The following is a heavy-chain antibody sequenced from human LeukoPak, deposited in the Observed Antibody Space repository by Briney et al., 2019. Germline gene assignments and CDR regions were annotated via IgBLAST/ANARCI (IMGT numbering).Heavy chain of an antibody. V-gene: IGHV3-23*01. CDR1: GFTFSSYG. Sequence: PGGSLRLSCAASGFTFSSYGMSWVRQAPGKGLEWVSAISGSGGSTYYADSVKGRFTISRDNSKNTLYLQMNSLRAEDTAVYYCAKDSWAMVRGERGYNWFDPWGQGTLVTVSS. J-gene: IGHJ5*02. D-gene: IGHD3-10*01. CDR2: ISGSGGST. CDR3: AKDSWAMVRGERGYNWFDP.